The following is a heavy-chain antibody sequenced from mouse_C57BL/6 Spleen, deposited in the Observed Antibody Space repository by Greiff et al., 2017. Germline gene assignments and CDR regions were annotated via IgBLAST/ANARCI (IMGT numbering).Heavy chain of an antibody. V-gene: IGHV1-82*01. CDR1: GYAFSSSW. D-gene: IGHD2-2*01. CDR2: IYPGDGDT. Sequence: QVQLQQSGPELVKPGASVKISCKASGYAFSSSWMNWVKQRPGKGLEWIGRIYPGDGDTNYNGKFKGKATLTAYKSSSTAYMQLSSLTSEDSAVYFCAASMVTTGAYWGQGTLVTVSA. J-gene: IGHJ3*01. CDR3: AASMVTTGAY.